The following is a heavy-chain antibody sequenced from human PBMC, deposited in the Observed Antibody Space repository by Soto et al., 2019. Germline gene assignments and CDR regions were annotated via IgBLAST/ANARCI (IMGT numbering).Heavy chain of an antibody. CDR3: ARVDSGWSEVYY. J-gene: IGHJ4*02. D-gene: IGHD6-19*01. CDR1: GDSISRGAFS. CDR2: IYHSGSI. V-gene: IGHV4-30-2*01. Sequence: QVQLQESGSGLVKPSQTLSLTCTVSGDSISRGAFSWSWIRQPPGKGLEWVGYIYHSGSIHYNPSLKSRVTISVDRSKNQFSPKLTSVTAADTAVYSCARVDSGWSEVYYWGQGTLVTVSS.